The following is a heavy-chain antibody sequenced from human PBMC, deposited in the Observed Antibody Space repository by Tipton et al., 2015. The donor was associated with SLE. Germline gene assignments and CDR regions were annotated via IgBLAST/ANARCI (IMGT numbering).Heavy chain of an antibody. Sequence: SLRLSCAASGFTVSNNWMTWVRQAPGKGLEWVAHIGQDGGEEFYVDSVRGRFIISRDNAKNSLYLQMNSLSVEDTAVYYCARGALDGGNDAFDLWGQGTMVTVSS. CDR2: IGQDGGEE. CDR1: GFTVSNNW. V-gene: IGHV3-7*04. J-gene: IGHJ3*01. CDR3: ARGALDGGNDAFDL.